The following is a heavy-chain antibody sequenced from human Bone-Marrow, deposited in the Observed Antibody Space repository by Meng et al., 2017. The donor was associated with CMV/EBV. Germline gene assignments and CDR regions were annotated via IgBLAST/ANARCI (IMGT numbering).Heavy chain of an antibody. CDR1: GFTFSSYA. Sequence: GGSLRLSCAASGFTFSSYAMSWVRQAPGKGLEWVSAISGSGGSTYYADSVKGRFTISRDNAKNSLYLQMNSLRAEDTAVYYCASRYCSSTSCYRPYYFDYWGQGTLITVSS. D-gene: IGHD2-2*01. CDR2: ISGSGGST. J-gene: IGHJ4*02. V-gene: IGHV3-23*01. CDR3: ASRYCSSTSCYRPYYFDY.